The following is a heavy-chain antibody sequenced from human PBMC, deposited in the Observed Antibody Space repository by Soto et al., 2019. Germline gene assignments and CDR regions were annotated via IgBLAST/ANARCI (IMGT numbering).Heavy chain of an antibody. CDR1: GGTFSNYT. V-gene: IGHV1-69*06. CDR3: ARSSPYIVVRKPTGNQGYYGMDV. D-gene: IGHD2-2*01. CDR2: IIPVFGTT. Sequence: QVQLVQSGAEVKKPGSSVKVFCKASGGTFSNYTISWVRQAPGQGLEWMGGIIPVFGTTDYEQKFQGRVTITADRSTSTAYMKLSSLRSADTAVYYCARSSPYIVVRKPTGNQGYYGMDVWGQGTTVTVSS. J-gene: IGHJ6*02.